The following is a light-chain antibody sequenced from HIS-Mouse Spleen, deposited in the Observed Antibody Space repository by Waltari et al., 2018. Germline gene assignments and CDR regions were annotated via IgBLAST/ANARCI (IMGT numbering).Light chain of an antibody. CDR2: EDS. V-gene: IGLV3-10*01. Sequence: SYELTQPPSVSVSPGQTARITCSGDALPKKYAYWYQQKSGQAPVLVIYEDSKRPSGMPERFSGSSSWTMATLTISGAQVEGEADYYCYSTDSSGNHRVFGGGTKLTVL. CDR1: ALPKKY. J-gene: IGLJ2*01. CDR3: YSTDSSGNHRV.